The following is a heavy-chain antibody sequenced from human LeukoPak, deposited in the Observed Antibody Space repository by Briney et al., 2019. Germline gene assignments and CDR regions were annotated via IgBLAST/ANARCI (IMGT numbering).Heavy chain of an antibody. V-gene: IGHV6-1*01. CDR2: TYYRSKWYH. J-gene: IGHJ5*02. Sequence: SPTLSLTCAISGDSVSSNSAAWNWIRQSPSRGLERLGRTYYRSKWYHDYAASVKGRMSISSDTLTNQFSLHLNSATPEDTAVYYCARAMAISGNSCFDPWGQGSLVTVSS. CDR3: ARAMAISGNSCFDP. D-gene: IGHD5-24*01. CDR1: GDSVSSNSAA.